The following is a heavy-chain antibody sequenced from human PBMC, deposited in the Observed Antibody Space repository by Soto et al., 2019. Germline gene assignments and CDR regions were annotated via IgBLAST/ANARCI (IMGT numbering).Heavy chain of an antibody. CDR3: AREYAEQQLPPYAFDI. V-gene: IGHV1-69*13. CDR2: IIPIFGTA. J-gene: IGHJ3*02. D-gene: IGHD6-13*01. Sequence: ASVKVSCKASGGTLSSYAISWVRQAPGQGLEWMGGIIPIFGTANYAQKFQGRVTITADESTSTAYMELSSLRSEDTAVYYCAREYAEQQLPPYAFDIWGQGTMVTVSS. CDR1: GGTLSSYA.